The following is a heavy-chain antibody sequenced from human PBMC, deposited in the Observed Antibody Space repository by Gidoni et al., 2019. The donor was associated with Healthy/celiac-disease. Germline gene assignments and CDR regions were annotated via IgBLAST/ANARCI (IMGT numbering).Heavy chain of an antibody. CDR3: ARDLGYSSSWYGSGDKNWFDP. CDR1: GYTFTSYY. V-gene: IGHV1-46*01. D-gene: IGHD6-13*01. Sequence: QVQLVQSGAEVKKPGASVKVSCKASGYTFTSYYMHWGRQAPGQGLEWMGIINPSGGSTSYAQKFQGRVTMTRDTSTSTVYMELSSLRSEDTAVYYCARDLGYSSSWYGSGDKNWFDPWGQGTLVTVSS. CDR2: INPSGGST. J-gene: IGHJ5*02.